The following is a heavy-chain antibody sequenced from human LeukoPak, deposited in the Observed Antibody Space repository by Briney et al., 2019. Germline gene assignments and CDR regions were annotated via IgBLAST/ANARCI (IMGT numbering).Heavy chain of an antibody. Sequence: GGSLRLSCAASGFTFRSYGMSWVRQAPGKGLEWVSAISGSGGSTYYADSVKGRFTISRDNSKNTLYLQMNSLRAEDTAVYYCAKAVRGSGYDYSDYWGQGTLVTASS. CDR3: AKAVRGSGYDYSDY. CDR2: ISGSGGST. V-gene: IGHV3-23*01. D-gene: IGHD5-12*01. J-gene: IGHJ4*02. CDR1: GFTFRSYG.